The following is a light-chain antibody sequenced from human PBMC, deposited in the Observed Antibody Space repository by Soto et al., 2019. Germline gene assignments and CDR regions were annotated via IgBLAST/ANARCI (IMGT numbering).Light chain of an antibody. V-gene: IGLV2-14*01. Sequence: LTQPASVSGSPGQAITISCTGTSSDVGGYNSVSWYQQHPGKAPKLMVYEVSNRPSGVSNRFSGSKSVNTASLTISGLQAEDEADYYCSSYTSSSSLYVFGTGTKVTVL. J-gene: IGLJ1*01. CDR1: SSDVGGYNS. CDR2: EVS. CDR3: SSYTSSSSLYV.